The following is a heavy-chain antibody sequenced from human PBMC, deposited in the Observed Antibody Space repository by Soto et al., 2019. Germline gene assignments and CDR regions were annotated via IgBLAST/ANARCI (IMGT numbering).Heavy chain of an antibody. CDR2: IYSGGST. CDR3: ARDEWLRFGFDY. Sequence: GGSLRLSCAASGFTVSSNYMSWVRQAPGKGLEWVSVIYSGGSTYYADSVKGRFTISRDNSKNTVYLQMNSLRAEDTAVYYCARDEWLRFGFDYWGQGTLVTVSS. D-gene: IGHD5-12*01. CDR1: GFTVSSNY. V-gene: IGHV3-66*01. J-gene: IGHJ4*02.